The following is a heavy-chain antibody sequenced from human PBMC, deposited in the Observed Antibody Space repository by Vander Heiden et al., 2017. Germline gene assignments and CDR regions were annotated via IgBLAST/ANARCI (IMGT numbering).Heavy chain of an antibody. CDR2: ISGSGGST. V-gene: IGHV3-23*01. D-gene: IGHD3-22*01. CDR1: GFTFSRYA. CDR3: AKDTYYYDSSGYYPQFDY. J-gene: IGHJ4*02. Sequence: EVQLLEYGGGLVQPGGSLRLSCAASGFTFSRYAMGWVRQAPGKGLEWVSAISGSGGSTYYADSVKGRFTISRDNSKNTLYLQMNSLRAEDTAVYYCAKDTYYYDSSGYYPQFDYWGQGTLVTVSS.